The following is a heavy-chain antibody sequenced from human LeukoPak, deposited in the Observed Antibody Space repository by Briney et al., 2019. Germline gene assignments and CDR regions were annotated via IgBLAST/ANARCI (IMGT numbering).Heavy chain of an antibody. Sequence: GGSLRLSCAASGLTFSDYAMSWVRQAPGKGLEWVSAVSGGSGDNTDYADSVKGRFTISRDNAKNSLYLQMNSLRAEDTAVYYCARVGSSLTYYFDFWGQGTLVTVSS. CDR2: VSGGSGDNT. CDR1: GLTFSDYA. CDR3: ARVGSSLTYYFDF. J-gene: IGHJ4*02. V-gene: IGHV3-23*01. D-gene: IGHD6-13*01.